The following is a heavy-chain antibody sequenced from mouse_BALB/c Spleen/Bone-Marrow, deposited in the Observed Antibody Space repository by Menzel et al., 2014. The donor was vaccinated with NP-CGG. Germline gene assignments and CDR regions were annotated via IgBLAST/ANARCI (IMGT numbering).Heavy chain of an antibody. J-gene: IGHJ3*01. CDR3: VRQRDGYYTLAY. CDR2: IRNKSNNYAT. V-gene: IGHV10-1*02. D-gene: IGHD2-3*01. CDR1: GFTFNTYA. Sequence: EVKLQESGGGLVQPKGPLKLLCAASGFTFNTYAMNWVRQAPGKGLEWVARIRNKSNNYATYYGDSVKDRFTISRDDSQNMLYLQMINLKTEDTAMYYCVRQRDGYYTLAYWGPGTLVTVSA.